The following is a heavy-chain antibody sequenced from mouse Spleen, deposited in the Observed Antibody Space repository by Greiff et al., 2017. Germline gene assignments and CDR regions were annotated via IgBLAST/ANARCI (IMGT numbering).Heavy chain of an antibody. CDR2: ISSGGSYT. CDR1: GFTFSSYA. CDR3: ARLRLQYFDV. D-gene: IGHD1-2*01. Sequence: EVKLVESGGGLVKPGGSLKLSCAASGFTFSSYAMSWVRQTPEKRLEWVATISSGGSYTYYPDSVKGRFTISRDNAKNTLYLQMSSLRSEDTAMYYCARLRLQYFDVWGAGTTVTVSS. J-gene: IGHJ1*01. V-gene: IGHV5-9-1*01.